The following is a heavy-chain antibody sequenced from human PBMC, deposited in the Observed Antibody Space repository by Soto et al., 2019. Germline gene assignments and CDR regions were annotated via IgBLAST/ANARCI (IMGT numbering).Heavy chain of an antibody. V-gene: IGHV1-3*01. D-gene: IGHD6-13*01. CDR1: GYTFTSYA. J-gene: IGHJ4*02. CDR2: INAGNGNT. CDR3: ARAGAGSSWYTFDY. Sequence: QVQLVQSGAEVKKPGAPVKVSCKASGYTFTSYAMHWVRQAPGQRLEWMGWINAGNGNTKYSQKFQGRVTITRDTSASTAYMELSSLRSEDTAVYYCARAGAGSSWYTFDYWGQGTLVTVSS.